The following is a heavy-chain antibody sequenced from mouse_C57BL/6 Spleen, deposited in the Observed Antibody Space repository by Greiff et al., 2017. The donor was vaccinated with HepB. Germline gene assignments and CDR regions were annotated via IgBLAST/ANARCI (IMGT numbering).Heavy chain of an antibody. Sequence: DVMLVESGGGLVQPGGSMKLSCVASGFTFSNYWMNWVRQSPEKGLEWVAQIRLKSDNYATHYAESVKGRFTISRDDSKSSVYLQMNNLRAEDTGIYYCTGSNFDGAYWGQGTLVTVSA. J-gene: IGHJ3*01. V-gene: IGHV6-3*01. CDR3: TGSNFDGAY. CDR1: GFTFSNYW. CDR2: IRLKSDNYAT. D-gene: IGHD4-1*02.